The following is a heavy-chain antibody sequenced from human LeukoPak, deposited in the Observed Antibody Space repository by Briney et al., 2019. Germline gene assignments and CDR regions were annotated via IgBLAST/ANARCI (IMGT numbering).Heavy chain of an antibody. CDR2: IYYSGST. CDR3: ARCITMSDAFDI. V-gene: IGHV4-59*01. J-gene: IGHJ3*02. D-gene: IGHD3-22*01. Sequence: SETLSLTCTVPGGSISSYYWSWIRQPPGKGLEWIGYIYYSGSTNYNPSLKSRATISVDTSKNQFSLKLSSVTAADTAVYYCARCITMSDAFDIWGQGTMVTVSS. CDR1: GGSISSYY.